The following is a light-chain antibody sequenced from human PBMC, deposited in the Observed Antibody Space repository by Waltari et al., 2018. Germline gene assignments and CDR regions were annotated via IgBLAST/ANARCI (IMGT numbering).Light chain of an antibody. CDR1: QSVRSN. J-gene: IGKJ1*01. Sequence: EIVMTQSPATLSVSPGERATLSCRASQSVRSNLAWYQQKPGQAPRPLIYGAYTRATGIPARFSGSGSGTEFTLTISSLQSEDFAVYYCQQYNNWPPWTFGQGTKVEIK. CDR3: QQYNNWPPWT. V-gene: IGKV3-15*01. CDR2: GAY.